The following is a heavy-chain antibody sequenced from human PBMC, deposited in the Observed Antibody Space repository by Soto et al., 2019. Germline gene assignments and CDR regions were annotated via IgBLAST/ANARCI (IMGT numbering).Heavy chain of an antibody. CDR3: ARRGVFTIIVGGKKKGTPFDY. Sequence: GESLKISCKGSGYSFTSYWIGWVRQMPGKGLEWMGIIYPGDSDTRHSPSFQGQVTTSADKSISTAYLQCSSQKSSATAMYYWARRGVFTIIVGGKKKGTPFDYGGQGTLFPVSS. J-gene: IGHJ4*02. D-gene: IGHD3-22*01. V-gene: IGHV5-51*01. CDR2: IYPGDSDT. CDR1: GYSFTSYW.